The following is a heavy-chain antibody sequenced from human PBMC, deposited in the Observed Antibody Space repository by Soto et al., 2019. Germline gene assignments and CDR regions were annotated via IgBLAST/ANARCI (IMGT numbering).Heavy chain of an antibody. V-gene: IGHV4-59*08. CDR2: IYYSGST. D-gene: IGHD3-22*01. CDR3: ARPGGYYKALDQ. J-gene: IGHJ4*02. Sequence: SQTRSLACRVWNECMNRWSLYYFQQPPGKGLEWVGYIYYSGSTTYSPSLKSRVTISVDTSKNQFSLKLDSVTAADTAVYYCARPGGYYKALDQWGQGSVLTISS. CDR1: NECMNRWS.